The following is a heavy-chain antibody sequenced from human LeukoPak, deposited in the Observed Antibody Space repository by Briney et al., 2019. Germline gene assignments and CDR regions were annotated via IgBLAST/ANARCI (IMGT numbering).Heavy chain of an antibody. D-gene: IGHD2-15*01. J-gene: IGHJ5*02. CDR1: GESLNSYY. CDR2: IYESGTT. CDR3: ARGAWATRLAT. Sequence: SETLSLTCAVSGESLNSYYWSWVRQPPGEGLEWIGEIYESGTTKYNPSLKSRVAISMVPSKQQFSLRLSSVTAADTAVYYCARGAWATRLATWGLGTPVIVSS. V-gene: IGHV4-34*01.